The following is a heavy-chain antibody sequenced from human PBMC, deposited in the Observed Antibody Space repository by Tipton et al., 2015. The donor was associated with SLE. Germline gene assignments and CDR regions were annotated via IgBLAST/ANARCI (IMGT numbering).Heavy chain of an antibody. CDR2: ISGSGGST. V-gene: IGHV3-23*01. J-gene: IGHJ3*02. CDR1: GFTFDDYA. CDR3: AREQLVLAFDI. Sequence: SLRLSCAASGFTFDDYAMHWVRQAPGKGLEWVSGISGSGGSTYYADSVKGRFTISRDNSKNTLYLQMNSLRAEDTAVYYCAREQLVLAFDIWGQGTMVTVSS. D-gene: IGHD6-13*01.